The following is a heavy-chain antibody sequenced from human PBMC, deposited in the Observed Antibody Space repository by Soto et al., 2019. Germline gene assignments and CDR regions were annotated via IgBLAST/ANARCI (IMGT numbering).Heavy chain of an antibody. CDR1: GGSISSGGYY. CDR3: ARGTYSSGWYDY. D-gene: IGHD6-19*01. V-gene: IGHV4-31*03. CDR2: IYYSGST. J-gene: IGHJ4*02. Sequence: QVQLQESGPGLVKPSQTLSLTCTVSGGSISSGGYYWSWIRQHPGKGLEWIGYIYYSGSTYYNPFLKSRVTISVHTTKNHFSLKLGSVTAADTAVYYCARGTYSSGWYDYWGQGTLVTVSS.